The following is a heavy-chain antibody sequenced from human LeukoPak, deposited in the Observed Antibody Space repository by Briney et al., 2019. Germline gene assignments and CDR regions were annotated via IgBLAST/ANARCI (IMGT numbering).Heavy chain of an antibody. CDR1: GGSISSSSYY. V-gene: IGHV4-39*07. D-gene: IGHD3-10*01. J-gene: IGHJ4*02. CDR2: IYYSGST. Sequence: SETLSLTCTVSGGSISSSSYYWGWIRQPPGKGLEWIGSIYYSGSTYYNPSLKSRVTISVDTSKNQFSLKLSSVTAADTAVYYCAHFHYYGSGTYWGQGTLVTVSS. CDR3: AHFHYYGSGTY.